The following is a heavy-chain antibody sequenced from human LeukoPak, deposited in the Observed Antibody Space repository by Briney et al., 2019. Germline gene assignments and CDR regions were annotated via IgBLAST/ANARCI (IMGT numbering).Heavy chain of an antibody. Sequence: HPGGSLRLSCAASGSTFSNYWMIWVRQAQGKGLEWVGNIKEDGSEKRYADSVRGRFTISRDNAQTSIYLQMNSLRAEDTAVYYCARASKPWLQLTWGQGTLVTVSS. D-gene: IGHD5-24*01. V-gene: IGHV3-7*05. CDR1: GSTFSNYW. CDR3: ARASKPWLQLT. J-gene: IGHJ5*02. CDR2: IKEDGSEK.